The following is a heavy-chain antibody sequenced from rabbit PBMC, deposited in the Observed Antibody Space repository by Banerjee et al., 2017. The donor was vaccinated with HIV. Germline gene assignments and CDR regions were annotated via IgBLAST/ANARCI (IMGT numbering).Heavy chain of an antibody. V-gene: IGHV1S40*01. J-gene: IGHJ4*01. CDR3: ARDPGYAGFGDGYAMYYFNL. Sequence: QSLEESGGDLVKPGASPTLTCTASGFSFSSSYWICWVRQAPGKGLEWIACIYAGSSGSTYYASWAKGRFTISKTSSTTVTLQMTSLTAADTATYFCARDPGYAGFGDGYAMYYFNLWGPGTLVTVS. D-gene: IGHD6-1*01. CDR2: IYAGSSGST. CDR1: GFSFSSSYW.